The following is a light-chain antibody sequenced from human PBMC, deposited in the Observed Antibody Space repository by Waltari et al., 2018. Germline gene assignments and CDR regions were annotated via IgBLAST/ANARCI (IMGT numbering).Light chain of an antibody. Sequence: DIQMTQSPSTLSVSVGDRVTITCRASQSISSWLAWYQQKPGKAPKLLIYKASSLESGVPSRFSGSGSGTEFTLTISSLQPDDSATYHCQQYNSYSPYTFGQGTKLEIK. V-gene: IGKV1-5*03. CDR3: QQYNSYSPYT. CDR1: QSISSW. CDR2: KAS. J-gene: IGKJ2*01.